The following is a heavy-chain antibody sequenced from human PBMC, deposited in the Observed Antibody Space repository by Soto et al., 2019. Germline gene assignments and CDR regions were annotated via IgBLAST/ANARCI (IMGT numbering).Heavy chain of an antibody. D-gene: IGHD3-9*01. CDR1: GFTFSGSA. V-gene: IGHV3-73*01. CDR2: IRSKANSYAT. CDR3: TSYDILTGYPV. J-gene: IGHJ6*02. Sequence: GGSLRLSCAASGFTFSGSAMHWVRQASGKGLEWVGRIRSKANSYATAYAASVKGRFTISRDDSKNTAYLQMNSLKTEDTAVYYCTSYDILTGYPVWGQGTTVTVSS.